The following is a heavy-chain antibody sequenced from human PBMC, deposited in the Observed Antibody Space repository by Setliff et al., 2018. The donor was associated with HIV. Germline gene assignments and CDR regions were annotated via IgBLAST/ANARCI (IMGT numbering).Heavy chain of an antibody. J-gene: IGHJ4*02. CDR3: AREVRWELPQGFDH. V-gene: IGHV4-59*12. D-gene: IGHD1-26*01. CDR2: IYYSGSG. Sequence: PSETLSLTCTVSGGSISSYYWSWIRQPPGKGLEWIGSIYYSGSGYYNSSLKSRVTISVDTSRNECSLKLTSVTAADTAVYYCAREVRWELPQGFDHWGQGSQVTVSS. CDR1: GGSISSYY.